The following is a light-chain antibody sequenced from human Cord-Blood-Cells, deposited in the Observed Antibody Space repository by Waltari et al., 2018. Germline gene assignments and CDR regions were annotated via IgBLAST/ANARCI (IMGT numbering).Light chain of an antibody. CDR3: QQYKNWPRT. CDR2: GAS. Sequence: EIVMTQSPATLSVSPGERATLACRASQRVSSNLAWYQQKPGQAPRLLIYGASTRATGIPARFSGSGSGTEFTLTISSLQSEDFAVYYGQQYKNWPRTFGQGTKLEIK. CDR1: QRVSSN. V-gene: IGKV3-15*01. J-gene: IGKJ2*01.